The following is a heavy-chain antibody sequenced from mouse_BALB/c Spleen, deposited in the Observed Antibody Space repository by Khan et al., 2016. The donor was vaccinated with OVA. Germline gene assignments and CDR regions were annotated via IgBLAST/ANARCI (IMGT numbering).Heavy chain of an antibody. CDR1: GLDFKDTC. J-gene: IGHJ2*01. CDR3: ARMARK. CDR2: IYPPDGNT. Sequence: EVQLQESGAGLVKSGATVKISCTASGLDFKDTCMNWLKQGPGQGLEWIGRIYPPDGNTKYDGKFQGKATITADTSSNTAYLQLSSLTSEDTAAYYCARMARKWGQGTTLTVSS. V-gene: IGHV14-3*02.